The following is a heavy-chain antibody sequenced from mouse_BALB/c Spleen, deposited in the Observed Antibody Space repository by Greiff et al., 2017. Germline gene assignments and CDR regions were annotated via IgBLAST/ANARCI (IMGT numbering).Heavy chain of an antibody. CDR1: GYTFTSYW. D-gene: IGHD1-1*01. V-gene: IGHV1-69*02. CDR3: ARIYYYGSIFDY. J-gene: IGHJ2*01. Sequence: QVQLKQPGAELVKPGASVKLSCKASGYTFTSYWMHWVKQRPGQGLEWIGEIDPSDSYTNYNQKFKGKATLTVDKSSSTAYMQLSSLTSEDSAVYYCARIYYYGSIFDYWGQGTTLTVSS. CDR2: IDPSDSYT.